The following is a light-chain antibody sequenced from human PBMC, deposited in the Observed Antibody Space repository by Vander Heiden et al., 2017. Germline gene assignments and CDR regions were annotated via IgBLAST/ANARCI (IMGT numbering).Light chain of an antibody. J-gene: IGLJ1*01. CDR1: SSDVGGYND. CDR3: SSYTSSSTLEV. CDR2: DVS. Sequence: QSALTQPASVSGSPGQSLTISCTGTSSDVGGYNDVSWYQQHPGKAPKLMIYDVSNRPSGVSNRFSGSKSGNTASLTSSGLQAEDEGDYYCSSYTSSSTLEVFGTGTKVTVL. V-gene: IGLV2-14*03.